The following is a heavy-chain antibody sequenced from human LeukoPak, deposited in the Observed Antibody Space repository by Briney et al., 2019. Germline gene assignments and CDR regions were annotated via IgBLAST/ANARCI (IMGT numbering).Heavy chain of an antibody. V-gene: IGHV3-23*01. CDR1: GFTFSSYA. CDR2: ISGSGGST. CDR3: AKDGLGYYYYSMDV. Sequence: GGSLRLSCAASGFTFSSYAMSWVRQAPGKGLEWVSAISGSGGSTYYADSVKGRFTISRDNSKNTLYLQMNSLRAEDTAVYYCAKDGLGYYYYSMDVWGQGTTVTVSS. J-gene: IGHJ6*02.